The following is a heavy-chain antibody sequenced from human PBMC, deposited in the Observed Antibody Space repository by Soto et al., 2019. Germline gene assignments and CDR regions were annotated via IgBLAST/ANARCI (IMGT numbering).Heavy chain of an antibody. V-gene: IGHV3-23*01. CDR1: GFTFSSYA. Sequence: GGSLRLSCAASGFTFSSYAMSCVRQAPGKGLQWVSGISDSGGSTYYADSVKGRFTISRDNSKNTLYLQMNSLRAEDTAVYYCAKGTYYYGSGHYYFDYWGQGTLVTVSS. CDR3: AKGTYYYGSGHYYFDY. J-gene: IGHJ4*02. CDR2: ISDSGGST. D-gene: IGHD3-10*01.